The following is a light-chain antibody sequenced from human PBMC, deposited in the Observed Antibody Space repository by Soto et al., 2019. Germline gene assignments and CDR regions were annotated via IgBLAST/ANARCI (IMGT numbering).Light chain of an antibody. CDR2: DAS. CDR1: QSVSSY. Sequence: EIVLTQSPATLSLSPGERATLSCRASQSVSSYLAWYQQKPGQAPRLLIYDASNRATGIPARFSGSGSGTYITLTISSLEPEDFAVYYCQQRSNWPPALTFGGGNKVEIK. CDR3: QQRSNWPPALT. V-gene: IGKV3-11*01. J-gene: IGKJ4*01.